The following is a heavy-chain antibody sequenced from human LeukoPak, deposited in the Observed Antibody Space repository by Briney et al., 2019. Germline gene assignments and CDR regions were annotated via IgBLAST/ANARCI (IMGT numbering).Heavy chain of an antibody. J-gene: IGHJ4*02. CDR1: GFTFSSYA. CDR3: AYTAPKPRGEYYFDY. CDR2: ISGSGAST. Sequence: PGGSLRLSCAASGFTFSSYAMSWVRQAPGKGLEWVSTISGSGASTNYADSVKGRFTISRDNSKNTLYLQMNSLRAEDTAVYYCAYTAPKPRGEYYFDYWGQGTLVTVSS. V-gene: IGHV3-23*01. D-gene: IGHD3-16*01.